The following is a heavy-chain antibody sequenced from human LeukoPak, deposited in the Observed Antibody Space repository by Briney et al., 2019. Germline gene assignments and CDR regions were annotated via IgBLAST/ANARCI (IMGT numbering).Heavy chain of an antibody. CDR2: IYYSGST. D-gene: IGHD3-22*01. CDR3: ARNYYDSSGYYYGDWFDP. V-gene: IGHV4-59*08. CDR1: GGSISSYY. Sequence: SETLSLTCTVSGGSISSYYRSWIRQPPGKGLEWIGYIYYSGSTNYNPSLKSRVTISVDTSKNQFSLKLSSVTAADTAVYYCARNYYDSSGYYYGDWFDPWGQGTLVTVSS. J-gene: IGHJ5*02.